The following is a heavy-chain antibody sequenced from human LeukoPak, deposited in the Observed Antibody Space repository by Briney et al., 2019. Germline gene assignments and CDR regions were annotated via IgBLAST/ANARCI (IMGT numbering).Heavy chain of an antibody. Sequence: PGGSLRLSCAASGFSFSTYSLNWVRQAPGKGLDWVSSITSTGRYIYYADSVKGRFTVSRDNAKNSLYLEMSSLRDEDTAVYYCASDWSPPYQVLSPGYFDLWGRGTLVTVSS. CDR1: GFSFSTYS. J-gene: IGHJ2*01. V-gene: IGHV3-21*01. CDR2: ITSTGRYI. D-gene: IGHD2-2*01. CDR3: ASDWSPPYQVLSPGYFDL.